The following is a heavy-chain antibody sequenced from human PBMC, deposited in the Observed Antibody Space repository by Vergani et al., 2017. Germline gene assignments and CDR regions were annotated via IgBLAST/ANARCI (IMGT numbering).Heavy chain of an antibody. CDR1: GFTFSSYS. CDR2: ISSSSSTI. V-gene: IGHV3-48*01. CDR3: ARGPYMAVAGQFDS. J-gene: IGHJ4*02. Sequence: EVQLLESGGGLVQPGGSLRLSCAASGFTFSSYSMNWVRQAPGKGLEWVSYISSSSSTIYYADSVKGRFTISRDNAKNSLYLQMNSLRAEDTAVYYCARGPYMAVAGQFDSWGQGTLVTVSS. D-gene: IGHD6-19*01.